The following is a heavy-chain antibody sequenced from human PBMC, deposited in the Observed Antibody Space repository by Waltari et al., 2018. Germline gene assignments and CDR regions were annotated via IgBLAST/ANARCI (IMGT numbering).Heavy chain of an antibody. CDR3: ARDLGLDYGSGNFYRNWFDP. Sequence: QVQLQESGPGLVRPSQTLSLTCTVSGGSISSVDYFWSWIRQPAGTGLEWIGRISTTGTANYNPSFNSRVTISVDTSKNQFSLNLRSVTAADTAVYYCARDLGLDYGSGNFYRNWFDPWGQGTLVTVSS. CDR1: GGSISSVDYF. D-gene: IGHD3-10*01. CDR2: ISTTGTA. V-gene: IGHV4-61*02. J-gene: IGHJ5*02.